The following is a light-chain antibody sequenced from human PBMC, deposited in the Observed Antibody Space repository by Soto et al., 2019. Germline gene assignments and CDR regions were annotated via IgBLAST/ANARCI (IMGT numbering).Light chain of an antibody. CDR1: QTITNNY. CDR3: QQYGISPRT. CDR2: AAS. V-gene: IGKV3-20*01. Sequence: EIVLTQSPGTLSLSPGEGATLSCRARQTITNNYLAWYHQKPGQAPRLLIYAASTRATGIPDRFSGSGSGADFTLTVNRLEPEDFAVYYCQQYGISPRTFGQGTKVEI. J-gene: IGKJ1*01.